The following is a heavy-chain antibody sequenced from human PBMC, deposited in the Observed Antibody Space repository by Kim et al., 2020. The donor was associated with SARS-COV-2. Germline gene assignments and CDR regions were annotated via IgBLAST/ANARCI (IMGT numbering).Heavy chain of an antibody. CDR2: ISHDGSHE. J-gene: IGHJ4*02. V-gene: IGHV3-33*05. CDR1: GFSFRTHG. D-gene: IGHD6-19*01. Sequence: GGSLRLSCAASGFSFRTHGMHWVRQAPGKGLEWVAVISHDGSHEKYADSVRGRFTISRDTSKSILYLQMRSLRVDDTAVYYCATDGGSGWYPSYYFDNWGLGTLVNVSS. CDR3: ATDGGSGWYPSYYFDN.